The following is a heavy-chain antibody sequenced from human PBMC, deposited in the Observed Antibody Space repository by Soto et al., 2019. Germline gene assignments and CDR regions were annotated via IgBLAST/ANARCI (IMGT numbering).Heavy chain of an antibody. V-gene: IGHV4-59*01. D-gene: IGHD4-17*01. CDR2: ISYSGST. CDR3: ARDSLGYGDLDY. J-gene: IGHJ4*02. Sequence: PSETLSLTCTVSGGSISSYYWSWIRQPPGKGLEWIGYISYSGSTNYNPSLKSRVTISVNTSKNQFSLKLTSVTAADTAVYYCARDSLGYGDLDYWGQGTLVTVSS. CDR1: GGSISSYY.